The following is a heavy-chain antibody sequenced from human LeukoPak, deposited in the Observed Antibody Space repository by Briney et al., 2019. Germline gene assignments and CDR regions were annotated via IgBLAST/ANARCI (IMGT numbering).Heavy chain of an antibody. CDR1: GFSFSDHY. CDR2: ITGSSTII. CDR3: ARYHHYFDY. V-gene: IGHV3-11*04. Sequence: PGGSLKLSCVASGFSFSDHYMSWVRRAPGKGLEWLSYITGSSTIIKYADSVRGRFTISRDNAKNSVYLQMNSLRVDDTAIYYCARYHHYFDYWGQGTPVTVSP. J-gene: IGHJ4*02.